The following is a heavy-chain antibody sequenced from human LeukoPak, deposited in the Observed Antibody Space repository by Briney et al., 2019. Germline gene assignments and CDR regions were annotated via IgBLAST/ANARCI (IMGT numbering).Heavy chain of an antibody. V-gene: IGHV4-61*02. Sequence: SQTLSLTCTVSGGSISSGSYYWSWIRQPAGKGLEWIGRIYTSGSTNYNPSLKSRVTISVDTSKNQFSLKLSSVTAADTAVYYCAREEAPAFDIWGQGTMVTVSS. CDR2: IYTSGST. CDR3: AREEAPAFDI. CDR1: GGSISSGSYY. J-gene: IGHJ3*02.